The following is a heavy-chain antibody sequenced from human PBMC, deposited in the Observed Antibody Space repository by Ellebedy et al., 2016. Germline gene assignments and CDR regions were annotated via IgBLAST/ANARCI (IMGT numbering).Heavy chain of an antibody. J-gene: IGHJ5*02. CDR3: ARETDSSPPKFDP. D-gene: IGHD6-13*01. CDR2: ISWNSGSI. CDR1: GFTFDDYA. V-gene: IGHV3-9*01. Sequence: SLKISXAASGFTFDDYAMHWVRQAPGKGLEWVSGISWNSGSIGYADSVKGRFTISRDNAKNSLYLQMSSLRAEDTAVYYCARETDSSPPKFDPWGQGTLVTVSS.